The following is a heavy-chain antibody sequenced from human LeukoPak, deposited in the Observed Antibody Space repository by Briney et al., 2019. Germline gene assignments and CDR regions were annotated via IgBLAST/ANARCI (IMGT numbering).Heavy chain of an antibody. Sequence: GGSLRLSCAASGFTFSTYAMHWVRQAPGKGLEWVAVISNDGSNKYYADSVKGRFTISRDNSKNTLYLQMNSLRAEDTAVYYCASLQWLASPPFDCWGQGTLVTVSS. CDR3: ASLQWLASPPFDC. CDR2: ISNDGSNK. V-gene: IGHV3-30*04. D-gene: IGHD6-19*01. J-gene: IGHJ4*02. CDR1: GFTFSTYA.